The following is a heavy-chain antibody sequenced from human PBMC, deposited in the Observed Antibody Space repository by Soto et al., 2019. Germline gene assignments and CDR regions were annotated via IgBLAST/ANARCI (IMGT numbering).Heavy chain of an antibody. D-gene: IGHD1-26*01. CDR3: ATANNTSPFDY. J-gene: IGHJ4*02. Sequence: ASVKVSCKASGFTFADSAVQWVRQARGQSLEWIGRIVVDSGNTKSAQKFTERVTISWDMSTSTAFMELRSLRFEDTAVYYCATANNTSPFDYWGQGTLVTVSS. CDR1: GFTFADSA. CDR2: IVVDSGNT. V-gene: IGHV1-58*01.